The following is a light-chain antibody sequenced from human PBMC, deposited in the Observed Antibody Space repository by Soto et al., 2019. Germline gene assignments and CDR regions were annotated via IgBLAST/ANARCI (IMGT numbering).Light chain of an antibody. CDR2: DVS. V-gene: IGLV2-14*01. Sequence: QSVLTQPASVSGSPGQSITIYCTGTSSDVGGYNYVSWYQQHPGKAPKLMIYDVSNRPSGVSNRFSGSKSGNTASLTISGLQAEDEADYYCSSYTSSSTSVFGTGTKLTVL. J-gene: IGLJ1*01. CDR3: SSYTSSSTSV. CDR1: SSDVGGYNY.